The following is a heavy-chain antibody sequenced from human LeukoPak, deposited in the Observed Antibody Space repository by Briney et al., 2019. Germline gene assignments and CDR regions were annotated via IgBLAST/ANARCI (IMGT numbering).Heavy chain of an antibody. D-gene: IGHD3-22*01. Sequence: SETLSLTCTVSGGSISSNSYYWGWSRQSPGKGLEWIGTIYYSEYTYYSPSLKSRVTISRDTSKNQFSLELSSVTAADTAVYYCARSDDSSGYYDYFDYWGQGTLVTVSS. CDR3: ARSDDSSGYYDYFDY. V-gene: IGHV4-39*01. CDR1: GGSISSNSYY. CDR2: IYYSEYT. J-gene: IGHJ4*02.